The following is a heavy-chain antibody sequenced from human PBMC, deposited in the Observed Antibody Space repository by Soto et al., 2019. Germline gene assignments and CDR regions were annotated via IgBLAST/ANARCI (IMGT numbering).Heavy chain of an antibody. Sequence: QVQLVESGGGVVQPGRSLRLSCAASGFTFSSYGMHWVRQAPGKGLEWVAVIWYDGSNKYYADSVKGRFTISRDNSKNSLYLHINSLRAEDTAVYYCARDYCSGGSCYFLDWGQGTLVTVSS. D-gene: IGHD2-15*01. CDR2: IWYDGSNK. V-gene: IGHV3-33*01. CDR3: ARDYCSGGSCYFLD. J-gene: IGHJ4*02. CDR1: GFTFSSYG.